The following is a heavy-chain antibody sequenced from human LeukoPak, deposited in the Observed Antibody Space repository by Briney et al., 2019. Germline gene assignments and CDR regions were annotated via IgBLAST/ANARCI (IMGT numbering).Heavy chain of an antibody. D-gene: IGHD3-3*01. CDR2: INTNTGNP. J-gene: IGHJ6*03. CDR3: ASNTIFGVVIHYMDV. CDR1: GYTFTSYA. V-gene: IGHV7-4-1*02. Sequence: GASVKVSCKASGYTFTSYAMNWVRQAPGQGLEWMGWINTNTGNPTYAQGFTGRFVFSLDTSVSTAYLQISSLKAEDTAVYYCASNTIFGVVIHYMDVWGKGTTVTVSS.